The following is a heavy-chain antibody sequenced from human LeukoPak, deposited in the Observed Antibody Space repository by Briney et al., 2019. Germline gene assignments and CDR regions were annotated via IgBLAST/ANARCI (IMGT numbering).Heavy chain of an antibody. V-gene: IGHV4-39*07. CDR1: GFTFSSYS. J-gene: IGHJ6*02. CDR2: IYYGGSS. Sequence: KPGGSLRLSCAASGFTFSSYSMNWVRQAPGKGLEWIGSIYYGGSSYYNPSLKSRVAISVDTSKSQFSLKLSSVTAADTAVYYCARSSGSYLYYGMDVWGQGTTVTVSS. CDR3: ARSSGSYLYYGMDV. D-gene: IGHD3-10*01.